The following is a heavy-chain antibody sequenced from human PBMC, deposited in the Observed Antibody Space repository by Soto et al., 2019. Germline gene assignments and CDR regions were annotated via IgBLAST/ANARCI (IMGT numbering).Heavy chain of an antibody. D-gene: IGHD6-13*01. V-gene: IGHV3-33*01. CDR1: GFTFSSYG. Sequence: QVQLVESGGGVVQPGRSLRLSCAASGFTFSSYGMHWVRQAPGKGLEWVAVIWYDGSNKYYADSVKGRFTISRDNSKNTLYLQMNSLRAEDTAVYYCARDRDIAAAGTIGYMDVWGKGTTVTDSS. CDR3: ARDRDIAAAGTIGYMDV. J-gene: IGHJ6*03. CDR2: IWYDGSNK.